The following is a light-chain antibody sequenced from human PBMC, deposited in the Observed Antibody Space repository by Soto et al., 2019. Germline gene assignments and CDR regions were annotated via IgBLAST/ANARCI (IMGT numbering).Light chain of an antibody. Sequence: QSALTQPASVSGSPGQSVTISCTGTSSDVGSYNLVSWYQQHPGKAPKLMIYEGSKRPSGVSNRFSGSKSGNTASLTISGVQAEDEADDYCCSYSGGSTVVFGGGTKLTVL. V-gene: IGLV2-23*01. J-gene: IGLJ2*01. CDR1: SSDVGSYNL. CDR3: CSYSGGSTVV. CDR2: EGS.